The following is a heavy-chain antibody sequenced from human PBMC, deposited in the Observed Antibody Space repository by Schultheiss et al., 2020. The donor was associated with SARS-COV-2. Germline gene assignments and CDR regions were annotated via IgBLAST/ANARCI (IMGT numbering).Heavy chain of an antibody. V-gene: IGHV3-64D*08. Sequence: GESLKISCSASGFTFSSYAMHWVRQAPGKGLEYVSAISSNGGSTYYADSVKGRFTISRDNSNNTLYLQMSSLRAEDTAVYYCVKSTSGGSSRLYYFDYWGQGTLVTVSS. D-gene: IGHD2-15*01. J-gene: IGHJ4*02. CDR2: ISSNGGST. CDR3: VKSTSGGSSRLYYFDY. CDR1: GFTFSSYA.